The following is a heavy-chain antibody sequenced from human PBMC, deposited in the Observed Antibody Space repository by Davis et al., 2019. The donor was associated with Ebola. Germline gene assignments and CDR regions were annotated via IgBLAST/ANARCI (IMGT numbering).Heavy chain of an antibody. CDR2: IYYSGST. Sequence: PSETLSLTCTVSGGSISSSSYYWGWIRQPPGKGLEWIGSIYYSGSTYYNPSLKSRVTISVDTSKNQFSLKLSSVTAADTAVYYCASSSVPAAFYYYYGMDVWGQGTTVTVSS. CDR3: ASSSVPAAFYYYYGMDV. V-gene: IGHV4-39*07. J-gene: IGHJ6*02. CDR1: GGSISSSSYY. D-gene: IGHD2-2*01.